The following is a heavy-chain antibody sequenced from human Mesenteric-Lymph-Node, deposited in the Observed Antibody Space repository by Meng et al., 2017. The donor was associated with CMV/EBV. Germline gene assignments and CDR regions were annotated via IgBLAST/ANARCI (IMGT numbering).Heavy chain of an antibody. D-gene: IGHD1-26*01. V-gene: IGHV2-70D*14. CDR2: IDWDDDK. J-gene: IGHJ4*02. CDR3: ARMSAGSYYFDY. Sequence: SGPTLVKPTQTLTLTCTFSGFSLSTSGVGVGWIRQPPGKALEWLARIDWDDDKFYSTSLKTRLTISKDTSKNQVVLTMTNMDPVDTATYYCARMSAGSYYFDYWGQGTLVTVSS. CDR1: GFSLSTSGVG.